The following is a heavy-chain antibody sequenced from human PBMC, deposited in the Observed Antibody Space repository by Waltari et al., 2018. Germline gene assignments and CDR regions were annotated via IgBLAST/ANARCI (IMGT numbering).Heavy chain of an antibody. CDR2: INHCGST. V-gene: IGHV4-34*01. CDR3: ARGTLRPLKKRPYYFDY. J-gene: IGHJ4*02. Sequence: QVQLQQWGAGLLKPSETLSLTCAVYGGSFSGYYWSWIRQPPGKGLEWIGEINHCGSTNYNPSLKSRVTISVDTSKNQFSLKLSSVTAADTAVYYCARGTLRPLKKRPYYFDYWGQGTLVTVSS. D-gene: IGHD1-1*01. CDR1: GGSFSGYY.